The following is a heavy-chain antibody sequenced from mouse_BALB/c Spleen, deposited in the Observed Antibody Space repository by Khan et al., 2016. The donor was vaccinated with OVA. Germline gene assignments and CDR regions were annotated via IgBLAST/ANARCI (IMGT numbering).Heavy chain of an antibody. J-gene: IGHJ3*01. V-gene: IGHV1S81*02. CDR1: GYTFTNYY. Sequence: QVQLKQSGAELVKPGASVKLSCKASGYTFTNYYMYWLKQRPGQGLEWIGEINPSNGGTNFNEKFKSKATLTVDKSSRTAYMQLSSLTSEDSAVXYCTRRGTARATLWFAYWGQGTLVTVSA. CDR3: TRRGTARATLWFAY. D-gene: IGHD3-2*01. CDR2: INPSNGGT.